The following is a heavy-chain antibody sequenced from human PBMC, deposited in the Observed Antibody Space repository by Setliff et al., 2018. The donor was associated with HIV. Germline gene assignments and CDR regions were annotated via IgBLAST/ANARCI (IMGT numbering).Heavy chain of an antibody. CDR2: NYYSGST. Sequence: KASETLSLTCTVSGGSISNSRYYWSWIRQPPGQGLEWIGSNYYSGSTYYNPYLKSRVTISVDTSKNQFSLKLSSVTAADAAVYYCASRVYYYDSSGYLREEWFDPWGQGTLVTVSS. J-gene: IGHJ5*02. D-gene: IGHD3-22*01. V-gene: IGHV4-39*01. CDR1: GGSISNSRYY. CDR3: ASRVYYYDSSGYLREEWFDP.